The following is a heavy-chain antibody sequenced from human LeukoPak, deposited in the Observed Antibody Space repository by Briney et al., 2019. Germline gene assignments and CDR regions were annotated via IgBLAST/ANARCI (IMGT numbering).Heavy chain of an antibody. CDR1: GYSISSGYY. CDR2: IYHSGST. D-gene: IGHD3-22*01. V-gene: IGHV4-38-2*02. Sequence: PLETLSLTCTVSGYSISSGYYWGWIRQPPGKGLEWIGSIYHSGSTYYNPSLKSRVTISVDTSKNQFSLKLSSVTAADTAVYYCARATLGYYYDSSGHYYYYYYMDVWGKGTTVTVSS. J-gene: IGHJ6*03. CDR3: ARATLGYYYDSSGHYYYYYYMDV.